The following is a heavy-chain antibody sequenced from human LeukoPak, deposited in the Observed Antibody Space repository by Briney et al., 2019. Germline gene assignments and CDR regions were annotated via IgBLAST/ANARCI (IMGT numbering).Heavy chain of an antibody. V-gene: IGHV3-15*01. CDR1: GFTFSNAW. CDR2: IKSKTDGGTT. J-gene: IGHJ4*02. Sequence: GGSLRLSCVASGFTFSNAWMSWVRQAPGKGMEWVGRIKSKTDGGTTDYAAPVKGRFTISRDDSKNTLYLQMNSLKTEDTAVYYCTTDLEGYCSEWSQGTLVTVSS. CDR3: TTDLEGYCSE. D-gene: IGHD2-15*01.